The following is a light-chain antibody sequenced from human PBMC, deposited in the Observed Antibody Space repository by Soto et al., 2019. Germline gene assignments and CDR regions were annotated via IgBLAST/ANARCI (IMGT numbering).Light chain of an antibody. J-gene: IGLJ2*01. CDR1: SGARSFA. V-gene: IGLV4-69*02. Sequence: QLVLTQSPSASASLGASVKLTCTLSSGARSFAIAWHQQQPEKGPRYLMKVNSDGTHSKGDGIPDRFSGSSSGAERYLTISSLQSEDEADYYCQTWGTGFQFFGGGTKLTVL. CDR2: VNSDGTH. CDR3: QTWGTGFQF.